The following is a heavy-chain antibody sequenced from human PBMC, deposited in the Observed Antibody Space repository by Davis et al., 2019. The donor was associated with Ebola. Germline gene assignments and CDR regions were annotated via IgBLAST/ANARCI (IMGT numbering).Heavy chain of an antibody. CDR3: ARGLIVVVPAANLYNWFDP. CDR1: GGTFSSYA. V-gene: IGHV1-69*04. J-gene: IGHJ5*02. Sequence: AASVKVSCKASGGTFSSYAISWVRQAPGQGLEWMGRIIPILGIANYAQKFQGRVTITADKSTSTAYMELSSLRSEDTAVYYCARGLIVVVPAANLYNWFDPWGQGTLVTVS. D-gene: IGHD2-2*01. CDR2: IIPILGIA.